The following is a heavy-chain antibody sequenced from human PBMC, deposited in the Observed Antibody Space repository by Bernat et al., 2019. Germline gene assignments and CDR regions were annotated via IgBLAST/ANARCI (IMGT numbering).Heavy chain of an antibody. J-gene: IGHJ4*02. CDR1: GFTFSSYA. V-gene: IGHV3-30-3*01. CDR3: ARDSMTTVVYFDY. Sequence: QVQLVESGGGVVQPGRSLRLSCAASGFTFSSYAMHWVRQAPGKGLEWVAVISYDGSNKYYAASVKGRFTISRDNSKNTLYLQMNSLRAEDTAVYYCARDSMTTVVYFDYWGQGTLVTVSS. CDR2: ISYDGSNK. D-gene: IGHD4-23*01.